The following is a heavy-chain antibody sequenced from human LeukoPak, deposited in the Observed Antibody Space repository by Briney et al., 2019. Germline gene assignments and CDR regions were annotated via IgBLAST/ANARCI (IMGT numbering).Heavy chain of an antibody. CDR1: GGSIRSSGYY. V-gene: IGHV4-39*07. J-gene: IGHJ4*02. CDR2: IYHSGST. CDR3: ARDPTQQLAGSIDY. D-gene: IGHD6-13*01. Sequence: SETLSLTCTVSGGSIRSSGYYWGWIRQPPGKGLEWIGSIYHSGSTYYNPSLKSRVTISVDTSKNQFSLKLSSVTAADTAVYYCARDPTQQLAGSIDYWGQGTLVTVSS.